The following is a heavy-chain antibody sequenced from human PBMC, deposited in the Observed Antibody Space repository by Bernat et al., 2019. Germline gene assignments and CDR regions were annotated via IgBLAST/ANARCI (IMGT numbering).Heavy chain of an antibody. Sequence: EVQLVESGGGLVKPGGSLRLSCAASGFTFSNAWMSWVRQAPGKGLEWVGRIKSKTDGGTTDCAAPVKGRFTISRDDSTNTLYLQMNSLKTEDTAVYYCSTGPPWDLSDILTGHYYFDYWGQGTLVTVSS. V-gene: IGHV3-15*01. D-gene: IGHD3-9*01. CDR2: IKSKTDGGTT. CDR1: GFTFSNAW. J-gene: IGHJ4*02. CDR3: STGPPWDLSDILTGHYYFDY.